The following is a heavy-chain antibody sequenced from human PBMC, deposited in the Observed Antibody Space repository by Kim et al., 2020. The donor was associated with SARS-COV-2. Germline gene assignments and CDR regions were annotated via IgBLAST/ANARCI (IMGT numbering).Heavy chain of an antibody. V-gene: IGHV1-46*01. Sequence: ASVKVSCKPSGYTFTGYYIQWVRQAPGQGPEWMAIINPSGGSTGYAQKFQDRVIVTSDTSTRTVYMDLSSLTSEDTAVYYCARGGSSHDSKYYYYLDYWGQGTLVTVSS. CDR1: GYTFTGYY. CDR2: INPSGGST. D-gene: IGHD3-22*01. J-gene: IGHJ4*02. CDR3: ARGGSSHDSKYYYYLDY.